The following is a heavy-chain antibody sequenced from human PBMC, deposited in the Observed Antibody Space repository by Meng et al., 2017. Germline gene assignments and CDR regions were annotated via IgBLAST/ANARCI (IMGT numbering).Heavy chain of an antibody. CDR1: GGSISSGNYY. CDR3: ARDSGVGGSYNWFDP. Sequence: QVQLQESGPGLVKPSQTLSLTCPFSGGSISSGNYYWSWIRQPPGKGLEWIGYIYHSGSTYYNPSLKSRVTISVDTSKNQFSLKLNYVTAADTAVYYCARDSGVGGSYNWFDPWGQGTLVTVSS. V-gene: IGHV4-30-4*01. J-gene: IGHJ5*02. CDR2: IYHSGST. D-gene: IGHD1-26*01.